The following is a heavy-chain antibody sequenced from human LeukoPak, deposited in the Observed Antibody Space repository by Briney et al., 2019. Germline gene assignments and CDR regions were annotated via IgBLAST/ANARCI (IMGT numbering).Heavy chain of an antibody. CDR1: GASISGFY. V-gene: IGHV4-59*01. CDR2: IYSSGST. D-gene: IGHD3-3*01. J-gene: IGHJ4*02. CDR3: ARWRNLDY. Sequence: SETLSLTCTVAGASISGFYWSWTRQPPGKGLECLGFIYSSGSTNYNPSLKSRVTIAIDTSKNQFSLKLSSVTAADTAVYYCARWRNLDYWGQGTLVTVSS.